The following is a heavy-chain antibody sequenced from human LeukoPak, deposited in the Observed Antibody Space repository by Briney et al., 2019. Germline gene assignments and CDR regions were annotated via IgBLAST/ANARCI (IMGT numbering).Heavy chain of an antibody. Sequence: SETLSLTCAVYGVSFSGYYWSWLRQPPGKGLEWIGEINHSGSTNYNPSLKSRVTISVDTSKNQFSLKLSSVTAADTAVYYCARRRVITMIVVVTPFDYWGQGTLVTVSS. CDR3: ARRRVITMIVVVTPFDY. CDR1: GVSFSGYY. CDR2: INHSGST. D-gene: IGHD3-22*01. V-gene: IGHV4-34*01. J-gene: IGHJ4*02.